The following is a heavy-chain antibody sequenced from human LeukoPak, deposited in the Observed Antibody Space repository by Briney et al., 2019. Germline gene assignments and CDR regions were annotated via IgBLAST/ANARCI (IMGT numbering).Heavy chain of an antibody. CDR3: AREYFYGMEV. CDR2: SRTKGDSYST. V-gene: IGHV3-72*01. CDR1: RFTFRDDE. J-gene: IGHJ6*01. Sequence: PGVSLRLSCAAARFTFRDDEMGWVRHAPGKGLDWVGLSRTKGDSYSTEYAASVRGRFSISRDESRNSAYLQMNSLRTEDTAVYFCAREYFYGMEVWGQAPTVTVSP.